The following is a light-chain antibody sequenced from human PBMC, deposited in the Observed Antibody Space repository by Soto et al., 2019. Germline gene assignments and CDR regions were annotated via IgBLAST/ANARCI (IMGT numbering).Light chain of an antibody. J-gene: IGKJ2*01. CDR2: GAF. V-gene: IGKV3-20*01. CDR3: QHYADSPPT. Sequence: EIVLTQSPGTLSLSPGDRATLSCRTSQSVRNNYLAWYQHNPGQTPRLLIYGAFHRAGGIPDKYSGSGSGTAFTLTISRLEPEDFAVYYCQHYADSPPTFGQGTNVEIK. CDR1: QSVRNNY.